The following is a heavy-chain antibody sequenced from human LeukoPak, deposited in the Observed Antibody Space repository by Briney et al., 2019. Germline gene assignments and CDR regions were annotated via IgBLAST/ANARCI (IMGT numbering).Heavy chain of an antibody. J-gene: IGHJ4*02. CDR2: IWYDGSNK. D-gene: IGHD2-21*02. CDR3: AKDVGSYCGGDCYSGFDY. CDR1: GFSFSSYG. V-gene: IGHV3-33*06. Sequence: GRSLRLSCVASGFSFSSYGMHWVRQAPGKGLEWVAVIWYDGSNKYYADSVKGRFTISRDNSKNTLYLQMNSLRAEDTAAYYCAKDVGSYCGGDCYSGFDYWGQGTLVTVSS.